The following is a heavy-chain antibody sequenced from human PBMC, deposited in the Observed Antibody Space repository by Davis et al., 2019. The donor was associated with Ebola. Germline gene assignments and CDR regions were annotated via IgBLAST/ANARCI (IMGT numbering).Heavy chain of an antibody. CDR1: GFTFSNFH. CDR3: VRDSGYYSHDY. Sequence: PGRSLRLSCAASGFTFSNFHIHWVRHTPGKGLVWVARIDPDGTGTNYADSVKGRFTISRDNAKNTLSLQMNSLRVEDTAVYYCVRDSGYYSHDYWGHGTLVTVSS. J-gene: IGHJ4*01. CDR2: IDPDGTGT. D-gene: IGHD5-12*01. V-gene: IGHV3-74*01.